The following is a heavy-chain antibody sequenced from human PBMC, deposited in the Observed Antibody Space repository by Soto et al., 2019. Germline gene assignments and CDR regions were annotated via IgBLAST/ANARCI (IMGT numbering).Heavy chain of an antibody. J-gene: IGHJ6*03. Sequence: EVQLVESGGGVVRPGGSLRLSCAASGFTFDDYGMSWVRQAPGKGLEWVSGINWNGGSTGYADSVKGRFTISRDNAKNSLYLQMNSLRAEDTALYHCARGGYCSSTSCSGYYYYCMDVWGKGTTVTVSS. CDR1: GFTFDDYG. D-gene: IGHD2-2*01. CDR2: INWNGGST. V-gene: IGHV3-20*01. CDR3: ARGGYCSSTSCSGYYYYCMDV.